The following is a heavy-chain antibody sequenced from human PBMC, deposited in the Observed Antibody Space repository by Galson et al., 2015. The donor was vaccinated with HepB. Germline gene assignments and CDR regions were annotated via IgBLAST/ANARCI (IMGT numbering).Heavy chain of an antibody. Sequence: SLRLSCAASGSTFSSHAMNWVRQAPGKGLEWVSAISGSGGRRYYADSVKGRFTISRDNSKNTLYLQMNSLRAEDTAIYYCAKDVGSTWNYYGVDVWGLGTTVTVSS. CDR1: GSTFSSHA. CDR3: AKDVGSTWNYYGVDV. J-gene: IGHJ6*02. CDR2: ISGSGGRR. D-gene: IGHD2-2*01. V-gene: IGHV3-23*01.